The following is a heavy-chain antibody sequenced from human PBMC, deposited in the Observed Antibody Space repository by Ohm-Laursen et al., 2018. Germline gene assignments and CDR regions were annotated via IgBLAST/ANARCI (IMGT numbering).Heavy chain of an antibody. CDR3: ARTFRDYYYYGMDV. CDR1: GFTFDDYA. J-gene: IGHJ6*02. V-gene: IGHV3-9*01. CDR2: ISWNNNSI. D-gene: IGHD3-10*01. Sequence: RSLRLSCAASGFTFDDYAMHWVRQAPGKGLEWVSGISWNNNSIVYADSVKGRFTISRDNAKNSLYLQMNSLRAEDTAVYYCARTFRDYYYYGMDVWGQGTTVTVSS.